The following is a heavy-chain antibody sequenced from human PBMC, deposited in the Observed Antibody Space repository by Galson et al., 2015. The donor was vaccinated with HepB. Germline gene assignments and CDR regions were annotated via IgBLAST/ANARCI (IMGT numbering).Heavy chain of an antibody. J-gene: IGHJ4*02. CDR2: IRQDGSEI. D-gene: IGHD2-15*01. V-gene: IGHV3-7*01. Sequence: SLRLSCAASGFTFSNYWMSWVRQAPGKGLEWVANIRQDGSEIYYVDSVKGRFTISRDNTKNSLWLQMNSLRAEDTAVYYCARPYGYCSGGSCFPFDSWGQGTLVTVSS. CDR1: GFTFSNYW. CDR3: ARPYGYCSGGSCFPFDS.